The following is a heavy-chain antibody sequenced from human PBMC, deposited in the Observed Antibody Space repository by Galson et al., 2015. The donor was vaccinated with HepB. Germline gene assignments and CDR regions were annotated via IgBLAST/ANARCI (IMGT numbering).Heavy chain of an antibody. J-gene: IGHJ4*02. CDR3: ARDVAVAGEYYFDH. Sequence: SLRLSYAASGFTFSNYGMDWVRQAPGKGLEWVSYIYTSPSTTYYADSVKGRFTISRDNAKNSLYLQLSSLRAEDTALYYCARDVAVAGEYYFDHWGQGTLVTVSS. V-gene: IGHV3-48*03. CDR1: GFTFSNYG. D-gene: IGHD6-19*01. CDR2: IYTSPSTT.